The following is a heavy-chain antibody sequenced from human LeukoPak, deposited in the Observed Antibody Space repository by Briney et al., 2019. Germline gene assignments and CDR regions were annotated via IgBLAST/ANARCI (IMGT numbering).Heavy chain of an antibody. CDR1: GYSFTSYW. CDR2: IYPGDSDT. V-gene: IGHV5-51*01. D-gene: IGHD3-3*01. Sequence: GESLKISCKGSGYSFTSYWIGWVRQMPGKVLEWMGIIYPGDSDTRYSPSFQGQVTISADKSISTAYLQWSSLKASDTAMYYCARQGITIFGVVTEFDPWGQGTLVTASS. CDR3: ARQGITIFGVVTEFDP. J-gene: IGHJ5*02.